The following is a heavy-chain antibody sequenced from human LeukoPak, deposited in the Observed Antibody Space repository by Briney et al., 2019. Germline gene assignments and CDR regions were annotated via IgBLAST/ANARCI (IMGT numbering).Heavy chain of an antibody. D-gene: IGHD3-22*01. V-gene: IGHV4-34*01. CDR2: INHSGST. CDR1: GGSFSGYY. CDR3: ASDSSGYYYVH. J-gene: IGHJ4*02. Sequence: KPSETLSLTCAVYGGSFSGYYWSWIRQPPGKGLEWIWEINHSGSTNYNPSLKSRVTISVDTSKNQFSLKLSSVTAADTAVHYCASDSSGYYYVHWGQGTLVTVSS.